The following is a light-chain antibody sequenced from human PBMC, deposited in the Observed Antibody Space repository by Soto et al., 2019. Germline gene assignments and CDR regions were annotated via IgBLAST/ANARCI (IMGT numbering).Light chain of an antibody. J-gene: IGLJ1*01. V-gene: IGLV2-23*01. CDR3: CSYAGSSTPYV. CDR1: SSDVGSYNL. Sequence: HPTSVAWSTVQAITISCTGTSSDVGSYNLVSWYQQHPGKAPKLMIYEGSKRPSGVPNRFSGSKSGNTASLTISGLQAEDEADYYCCSYAGSSTPYVFGTGTKVTVL. CDR2: EGS.